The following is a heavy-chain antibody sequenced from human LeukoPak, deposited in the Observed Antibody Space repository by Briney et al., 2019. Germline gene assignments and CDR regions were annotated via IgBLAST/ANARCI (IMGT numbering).Heavy chain of an antibody. CDR3: ARGRFYLDNSGYSSFYY. J-gene: IGHJ4*02. D-gene: IGHD3-22*01. V-gene: IGHV3-48*04. CDR2: ITSSSTTI. CDR1: GFTFSTYS. Sequence: GGSLRLSCAASGFTFSTYSMNWVRQAPGKGLEWVSYITSSSTTIYYADSVKGRFTISRDDAKNSLYLQMNSLRAEDTAVYYCARGRFYLDNSGYSSFYYWGQGTLVTVSS.